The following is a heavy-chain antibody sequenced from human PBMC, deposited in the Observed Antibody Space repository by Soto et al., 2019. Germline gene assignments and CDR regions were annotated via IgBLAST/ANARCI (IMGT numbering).Heavy chain of an antibody. CDR1: GGTFSSYA. Sequence: SVKVSCKASGGTFSSYAISWVRQAPGQGLEWMGGIIPIFGTANYAQKFQGRVTITADESTSTAYMELSSLRSEDTAVYYCARDGGIDGYYDSSRSEYHWFDPWGQGTLVTVSS. J-gene: IGHJ5*02. D-gene: IGHD3-22*01. CDR3: ARDGGIDGYYDSSRSEYHWFDP. V-gene: IGHV1-69*13. CDR2: IIPIFGTA.